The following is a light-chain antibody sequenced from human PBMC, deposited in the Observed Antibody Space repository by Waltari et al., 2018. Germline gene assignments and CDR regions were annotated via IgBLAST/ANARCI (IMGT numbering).Light chain of an antibody. J-gene: IGLJ2*01. V-gene: IGLV3-21*01. CDR2: YDS. CDR1: NIGSKN. CDR3: QVWESYGDHLVV. Sequence: SYVLTQPPSVSVAPGKTARITCGGSNIGSKNVNWYQQKPGQAPVLVIYYDSDRPSGIPERFSGSNSGNTATLTISRVEAGDEAYYYCQVWESYGDHLVVFGGGTNLTVV.